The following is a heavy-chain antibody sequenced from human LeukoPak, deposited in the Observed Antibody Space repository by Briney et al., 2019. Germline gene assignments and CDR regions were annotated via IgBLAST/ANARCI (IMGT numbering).Heavy chain of an antibody. CDR1: GGSISNYY. CDR2: INHSGST. J-gene: IGHJ5*02. D-gene: IGHD1-26*01. V-gene: IGHV4-59*01. CDR3: ARGGNYWPQWWFDP. Sequence: SETLSLTCTVSGGSISNYYWSWIRQSPGKGLEWIGEINHSGSTSYNPSLKSRVTMSLDASKNQFSLELNSVTPADTAVYYCARGGNYWPQWWFDPWGRGTLVSVSS.